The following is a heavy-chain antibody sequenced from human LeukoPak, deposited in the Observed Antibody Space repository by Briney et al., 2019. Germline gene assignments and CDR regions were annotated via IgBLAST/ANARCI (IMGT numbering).Heavy chain of an antibody. D-gene: IGHD6-6*01. V-gene: IGHV4-39*01. Sequence: PSETLSLTCTVSGGSISSSSYYWGWIRQPPGKGLEWIGSIYYSGSTYYNLSLKSRVTISVDTSKNQFSLKLSSVTAADTAVYYCAVGRGGYSSSSEVGSFDYWAREPWSPSPQ. CDR1: GGSISSSSYY. CDR3: AVGRGGYSSSSEVGSFDY. CDR2: IYYSGST. J-gene: IGHJ4*02.